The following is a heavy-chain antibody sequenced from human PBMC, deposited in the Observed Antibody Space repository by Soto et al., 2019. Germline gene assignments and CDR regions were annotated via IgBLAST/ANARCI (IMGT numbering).Heavy chain of an antibody. D-gene: IGHD2-21*01. J-gene: IGHJ4*02. CDR1: GFSFSYA. V-gene: IGHV3-23*01. Sequence: DVQLLESGGGLVQPGGSPRLSCVVSGFSFSYAIIWVRQAPGKGQEWVSGITGGGSTEYAASVKGRFTISRDNSKNTVYLQMNSLRAEDTAMYYCAKDAVYNDGLWLVSDWGQGTLVTVS. CDR3: AKDAVYNDGLWLVSD. CDR2: ITGGGST.